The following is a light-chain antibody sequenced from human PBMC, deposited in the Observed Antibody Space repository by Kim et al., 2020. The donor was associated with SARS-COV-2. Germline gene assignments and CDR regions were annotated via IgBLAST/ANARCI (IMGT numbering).Light chain of an antibody. Sequence: EIVLTQSPGTLSFSPGERATLSCRASQSVSSSYLAWYQHKPGQVPRLLVYATSSRATGIPDRFSGSGSGTDFTLTIGRLEPEDFAVYYCQQYAGSPWTFGQGTKVDIK. CDR3: QQYAGSPWT. CDR2: ATS. CDR1: QSVSSSY. V-gene: IGKV3-20*01. J-gene: IGKJ1*01.